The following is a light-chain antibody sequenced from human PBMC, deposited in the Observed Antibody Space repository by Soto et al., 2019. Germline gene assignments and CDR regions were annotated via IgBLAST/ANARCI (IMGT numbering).Light chain of an antibody. V-gene: IGLV1-40*01. CDR3: QSYDSSLSGWV. CDR1: NSNIGAGYD. J-gene: IGLJ3*02. CDR2: GNS. Sequence: QTVVTQPPSVSGAPGQRVTMSCTGSNSNIGAGYDVHWYQQLPGTAPKLLISGNSNRPSGVPDRISGSKAGTSASLAITGLQAEDEADYYCQSYDSSLSGWVFGGGTQLTVL.